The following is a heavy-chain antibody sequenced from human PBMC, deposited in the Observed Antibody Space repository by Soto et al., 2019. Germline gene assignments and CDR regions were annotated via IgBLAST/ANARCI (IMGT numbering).Heavy chain of an antibody. V-gene: IGHV3-21*01. J-gene: IGHJ4*02. CDR1: GFTFSDYS. Sequence: ESGGGLVTSGGSLRVSCTASGFTFSDYSMHWVRQAPGKGLEWVSSISPTSGAIYYADSVKGRFTISRDNAKNSLFLQMNSLRAEDTAVYSCARGSAHIQVQTFDYWGQGTLVTVSS. CDR3: ARGSAHIQVQTFDY. CDR2: ISPTSGAI. D-gene: IGHD1-1*01.